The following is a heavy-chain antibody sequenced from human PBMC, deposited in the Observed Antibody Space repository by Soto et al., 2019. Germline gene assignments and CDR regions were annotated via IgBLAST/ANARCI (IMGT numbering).Heavy chain of an antibody. CDR3: ARDGDPQSAFWSGPLGGGRFDP. V-gene: IGHV1-69*12. Sequence: QVQLVQSGAEVKKPGSSVNVSCKTSGGTFGNSAVTWVRQAPGQGLEWLGGIVPMFGTANYAQKFQGRVTITADESTITAYMELNSLKPAATAVYYCARDGDPQSAFWSGPLGGGRFDPWGQGTLVTVSS. J-gene: IGHJ5*02. CDR2: IVPMFGTA. CDR1: GGTFGNSA. D-gene: IGHD3-3*01.